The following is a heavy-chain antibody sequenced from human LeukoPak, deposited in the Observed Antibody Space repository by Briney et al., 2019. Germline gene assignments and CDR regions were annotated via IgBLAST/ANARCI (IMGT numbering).Heavy chain of an antibody. CDR1: GGSISRYY. D-gene: IGHD2-15*01. V-gene: IGHV4-4*07. CDR2: IYTCGST. J-gene: IGHJ4*02. Sequence: SATLSLTSTVSGGSISRYYGSWIRQPAGKEPELIGRIYTCGSTNYNPSPKSRVTIAVDTSKNQFSLKLSSVTAADTAVYYCARRLGGWDYWGQGTLVTVSS. CDR3: ARRLGGWDY.